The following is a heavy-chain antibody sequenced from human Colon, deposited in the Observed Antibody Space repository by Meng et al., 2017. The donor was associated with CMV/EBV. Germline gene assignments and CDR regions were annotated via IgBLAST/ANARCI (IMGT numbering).Heavy chain of an antibody. CDR1: GGSLSGYY. CDR2: IFDTGII. J-gene: IGHJ5*02. V-gene: IGHV4-59*01. D-gene: IGHD3-10*01. CDR3: ARDGDYGSGMSWLDP. Sequence: VSGGSLSGYYWSWVRQPPGKGLEWIGYIFDTGIIDYSPSLKSRVTISVDASTNQFSLRLTSVSAADTAIYYCARDGDYGSGMSWLDPWGQGTLVTVSS.